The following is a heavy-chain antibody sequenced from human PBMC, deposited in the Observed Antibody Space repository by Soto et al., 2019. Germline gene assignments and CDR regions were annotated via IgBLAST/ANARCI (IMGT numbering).Heavy chain of an antibody. CDR1: GGSISSYY. V-gene: IGHV4-59*01. Sequence: SETLSLTCTVSGGSISSYYWSWIRQPPGKELEWIGDIYYSGSTNYNPSLKSRVTISVDTSKNQFSLKLSSVTAADTAVYYCARSYIAVAGTYYFDYWGQGTLVTVSS. CDR3: ARSYIAVAGTYYFDY. J-gene: IGHJ4*02. D-gene: IGHD6-19*01. CDR2: IYYSGST.